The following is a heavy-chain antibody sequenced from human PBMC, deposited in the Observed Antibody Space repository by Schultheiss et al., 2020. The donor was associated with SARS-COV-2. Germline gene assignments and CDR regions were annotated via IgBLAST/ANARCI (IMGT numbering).Heavy chain of an antibody. D-gene: IGHD3-3*01. CDR2: IYYSGST. CDR3: ARDQGDFWSGSLAFDI. CDR1: GGSISSSNW. J-gene: IGHJ3*02. V-gene: IGHV4-61*01. Sequence: SETLSLTCTVSGGSISSSNWWGWIRQPPGKGLEWIGYIYYSGSTNYNPSLKSRVTISVDTSKNQFSLKLSSVTAADTAVYYCARDQGDFWSGSLAFDIWGQGTMVTVSS.